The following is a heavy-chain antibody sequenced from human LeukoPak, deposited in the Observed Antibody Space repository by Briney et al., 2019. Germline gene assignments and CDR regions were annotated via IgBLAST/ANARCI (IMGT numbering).Heavy chain of an antibody. CDR1: GGSISSYH. J-gene: IGHJ5*02. CDR2: IYYSGST. CDR3: ATYGYSSGWYNWFDP. Sequence: SETLSLTCTVSGGSISSYHWSWIRQPPGKGLEWIGYIYYSGSTNYNPSLKSRVTISVDTSKNQFSLKLSSVTAADTAVYYCATYGYSSGWYNWFDPWGQGTLVTVSS. V-gene: IGHV4-59*01. D-gene: IGHD6-19*01.